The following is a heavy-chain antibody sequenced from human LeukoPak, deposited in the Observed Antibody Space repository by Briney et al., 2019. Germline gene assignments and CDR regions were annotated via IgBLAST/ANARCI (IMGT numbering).Heavy chain of an antibody. CDR2: FYHNGST. V-gene: IGHV4-38-2*01. CDR1: GYSISSGYY. J-gene: IGHJ6*03. CDR3: SRLVYEYYSYCDV. Sequence: SETLSLTCAVSGYSISSGYYWCWFRQPPGRGLEWFGSFYHNGSTYYNPSPNSRGTTSVDTSKNQFSLMMSLATAADTSVYYCSRLVYEYYSYCDVWRKRTTVTVS.